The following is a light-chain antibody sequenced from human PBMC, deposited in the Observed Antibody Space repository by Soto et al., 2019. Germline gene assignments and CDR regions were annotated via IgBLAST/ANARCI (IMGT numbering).Light chain of an antibody. CDR2: YNN. V-gene: IGLV1-47*02. J-gene: IGLJ7*01. Sequence: QAVVTQPPSLSGTPGQRVTISCSGSSFNVKNNNVYWYQQFSGTAPKLLIYYNNRRPSGVPDRFSGSKSCSSASLAISGLRPEDEADYYCASWDDSLSETVFGGGTQLTVL. CDR1: SFNVKNNN. CDR3: ASWDDSLSETV.